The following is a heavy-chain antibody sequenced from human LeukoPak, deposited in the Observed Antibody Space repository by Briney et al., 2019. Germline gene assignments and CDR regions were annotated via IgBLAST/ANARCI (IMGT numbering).Heavy chain of an antibody. CDR2: ISAYNGNT. D-gene: IGHD2-2*01. J-gene: IGHJ4*02. V-gene: IGHV1-18*01. CDR1: GYTFTSYG. CDR3: ARVRRYCSSTSCYFFY. Sequence: ASVKVSCKASGYTFTSYGISWVRQAPGQGLEWMGWISAYNGNTNYAQKLQGRVTMTTDTSTSTAYMELRSLRSDDTAVYYCARVRRYCSSTSCYFFYWGQGTLVTVSS.